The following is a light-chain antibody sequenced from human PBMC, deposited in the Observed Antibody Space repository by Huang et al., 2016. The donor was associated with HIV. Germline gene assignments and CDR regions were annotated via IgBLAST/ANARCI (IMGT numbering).Light chain of an antibody. CDR2: GAS. J-gene: IGKJ5*01. CDR3: QQSYSAWIT. Sequence: IQLTQSPTSLSASVGDRVAIACRASQAIGTYLNWFHQKPGRAPKLLISGASSLHTGVPSRFIGSGSGTEFTLTIRGLQFDDFATYFCQQSYSAWITFGQGTRLEIK. V-gene: IGKV1-39*01. CDR1: QAIGTY.